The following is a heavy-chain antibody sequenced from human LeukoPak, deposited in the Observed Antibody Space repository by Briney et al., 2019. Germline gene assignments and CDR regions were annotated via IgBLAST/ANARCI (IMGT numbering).Heavy chain of an antibody. CDR2: IKHDGSER. V-gene: IGHV3-7*01. Sequence: GGSLRLSCAASGFTFTTYRMTCARAARGEGLEGVANIKHDGSERYYVDSVKGRFTISRDNATNSVVLQISGLRAEDTALYYGALRHRSYYADYWGQGTLVTVSS. CDR3: ALRHRSYYADY. CDR1: GFTFTTYR. D-gene: IGHD3-10*01. J-gene: IGHJ4*02.